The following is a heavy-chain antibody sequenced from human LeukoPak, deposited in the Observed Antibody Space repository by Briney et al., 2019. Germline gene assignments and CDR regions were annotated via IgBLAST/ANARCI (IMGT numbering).Heavy chain of an antibody. CDR2: IYYSGST. J-gene: IGHJ4*02. Sequence: SQTLSLTCTVSGGSISSGGYYWSWIRQHPGKGLEWIGYIYYSGSTYYNPSLKSRVTISVDTSKNQFSLKLSSVTAADTAVYYCARAPYCSGGSCYHLDYWGQGTLVTVS. CDR1: GGSISSGGYY. CDR3: ARAPYCSGGSCYHLDY. V-gene: IGHV4-31*03. D-gene: IGHD2-15*01.